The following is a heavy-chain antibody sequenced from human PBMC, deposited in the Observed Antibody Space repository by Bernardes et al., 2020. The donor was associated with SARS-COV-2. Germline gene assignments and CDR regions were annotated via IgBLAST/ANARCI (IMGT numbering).Heavy chain of an antibody. Sequence: ASVKVSCKASGYPFIGYYLHWVRQAPGQGLEWMGWINPNDGATLYARKFQGWVTMTRDVSISTAYLELTRLTDTAVYFCARGLSYYDDSSGYFQFDPWGQGTLVTVSS. CDR1: GYPFIGYY. D-gene: IGHD3-22*01. J-gene: IGHJ5*02. CDR3: ARGLSYYDDSSGYFQFDP. CDR2: INPNDGAT. V-gene: IGHV1-2*04.